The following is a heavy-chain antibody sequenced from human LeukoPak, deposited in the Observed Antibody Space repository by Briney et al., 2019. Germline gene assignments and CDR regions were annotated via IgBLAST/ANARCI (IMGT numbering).Heavy chain of an antibody. D-gene: IGHD6-19*01. CDR1: GYTFTSYG. J-gene: IGHJ4*02. V-gene: IGHV1-18*01. Sequence: ASVKVSCKASGYTFTSYGISWVRQAPGQGVEWMGWISAYNGHTNYAQKLQGRVTITTDTSTSTAYMELRSLRSDDTAIYYCARDYSNGWYGDFDYWGQGTLVTVSS. CDR3: ARDYSNGWYGDFDY. CDR2: ISAYNGHT.